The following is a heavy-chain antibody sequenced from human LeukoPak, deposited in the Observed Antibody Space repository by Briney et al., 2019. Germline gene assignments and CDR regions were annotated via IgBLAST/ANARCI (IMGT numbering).Heavy chain of an antibody. Sequence: GGSLRLSCAASGFTFSDYYVTWIRQAPGKGLEWVSFISTSGNVNYYADSVKGRFTISRDNSKNTLYLQMNSLRAEDTAVYYCVRDDDRPDHGLDYWGQGTLVTVSS. CDR2: ISTSGNVN. D-gene: IGHD3-22*01. CDR3: VRDDDRPDHGLDY. CDR1: GFTFSDYY. V-gene: IGHV3-11*04. J-gene: IGHJ4*02.